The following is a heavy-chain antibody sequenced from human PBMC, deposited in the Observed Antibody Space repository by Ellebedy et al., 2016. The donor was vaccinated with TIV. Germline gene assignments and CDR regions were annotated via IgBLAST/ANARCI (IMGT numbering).Heavy chain of an antibody. CDR2: IFTSGSF. CDR3: ARVHCSITTCDYYYMDV. CDR1: GGPVSRYF. Sequence: SETLSLXXTVSGGPVSRYFWSWIRQPAGKGLEWIGRIFTSGSFNYNPSLMSRVTMSVVTSKNQISLRLNSVTAADTAVYYCARVHCSITTCDYYYMDVWGKGTTVTVSS. J-gene: IGHJ6*03. D-gene: IGHD1-1*01. V-gene: IGHV4-4*07.